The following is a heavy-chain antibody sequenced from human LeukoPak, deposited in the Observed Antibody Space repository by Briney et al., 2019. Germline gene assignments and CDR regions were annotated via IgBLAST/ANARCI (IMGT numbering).Heavy chain of an antibody. D-gene: IGHD3-3*01. J-gene: IGHJ4*02. V-gene: IGHV1-69*13. CDR3: ARPITIFGVVTAPLVN. CDR2: IIPIFGTA. CDR1: GGTFSSYA. Sequence: ASVKVSCKASGGTFSSYAISWVRQAPGQGLEWMGGIIPIFGTANYAQKFQGRVTITADESTSTAYMELSSLRSEDTAVYYCARPITIFGVVTAPLVNWGQGTLVTVSS.